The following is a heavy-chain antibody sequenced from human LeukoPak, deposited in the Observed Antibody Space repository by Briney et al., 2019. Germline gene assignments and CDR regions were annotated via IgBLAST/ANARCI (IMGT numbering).Heavy chain of an antibody. D-gene: IGHD3-9*01. CDR2: FYSGGST. CDR1: GFTVSSNY. J-gene: IGHJ6*02. V-gene: IGHV3-53*04. CDR3: ARGFENYYGMDV. Sequence: GGSLRLSCAASGFTVSSNYMSWVRQAPGKGLEWVSVFYSGGSTNYADSAKGRFTISRHNSKNTLYLQMNSLRPEDTAVYYCARGFENYYGMDVWGQGTTVTVSS.